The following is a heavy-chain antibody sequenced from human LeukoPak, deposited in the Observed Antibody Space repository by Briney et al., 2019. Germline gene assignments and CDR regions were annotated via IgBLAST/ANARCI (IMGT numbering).Heavy chain of an antibody. Sequence: GGSLRLSCAASGFTFSSYAMHWVRQAPGKGLEHVSAISTNGDSTYYANSAKGRFIISRDNSKNTLHLQMNSLTAEDTAMYYCAKATGTLGNWGQGTLVTVSS. J-gene: IGHJ4*02. CDR3: AKATGTLGN. CDR1: GFTFSSYA. V-gene: IGHV3-64*01. CDR2: ISTNGDST. D-gene: IGHD1-1*01.